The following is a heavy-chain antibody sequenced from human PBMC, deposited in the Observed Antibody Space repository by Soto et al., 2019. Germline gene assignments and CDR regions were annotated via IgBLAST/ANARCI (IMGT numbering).Heavy chain of an antibody. CDR2: ISYDGSNK. CDR3: ARDSRSGSYYKSDYYYGMDV. Sequence: QVQLVESGGGVVQPGRSLRLSCAASGFTFSSYAMHWVRQAPGKGLEWVAVISYDGSNKYYADSVKGRFTISRDNSKNTLYLQMNSLRAEDTAVYYCARDSRSGSYYKSDYYYGMDVWGQGTTVTVSS. D-gene: IGHD1-26*01. J-gene: IGHJ6*02. CDR1: GFTFSSYA. V-gene: IGHV3-30-3*01.